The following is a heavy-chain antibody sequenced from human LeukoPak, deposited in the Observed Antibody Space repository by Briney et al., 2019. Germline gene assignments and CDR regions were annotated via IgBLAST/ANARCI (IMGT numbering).Heavy chain of an antibody. CDR2: INHSGST. CDR3: ARGRGDSSSWYSYYYYYMDV. V-gene: IGHV4-34*01. J-gene: IGHJ6*03. CDR1: GGSSSGYY. Sequence: SETLSLTCAVYGGSSSGYYWSWIRQPPGKGLEWIGEINHSGSTNYNPSLKSRVTISVDTSKNQFSLKLSSVTAADTAVYYCARGRGDSSSWYSYYYYYMDVWGKGTTVTVSS. D-gene: IGHD6-13*01.